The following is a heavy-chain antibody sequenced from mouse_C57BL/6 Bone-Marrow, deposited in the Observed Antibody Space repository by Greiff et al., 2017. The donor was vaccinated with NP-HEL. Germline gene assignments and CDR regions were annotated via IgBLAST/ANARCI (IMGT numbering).Heavy chain of an antibody. CDR1: GYTFTSYW. V-gene: IGHV1-59*01. J-gene: IGHJ3*01. Sequence: QVQLQQPGAELVRPGTSVKLSCKASGYTFTSYWMHWVKQRPGQGLEWIGVIDPSDSYTNYNQKFKGKATLTVDTSSSTAYMQSSSLTSEDSAVYYCARYGWFAYWGQGTLVTVSA. CDR2: IDPSDSYT. D-gene: IGHD1-1*01. CDR3: ARYGWFAY.